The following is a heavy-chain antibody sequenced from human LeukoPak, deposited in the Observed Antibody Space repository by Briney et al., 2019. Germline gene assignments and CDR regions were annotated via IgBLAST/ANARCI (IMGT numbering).Heavy chain of an antibody. J-gene: IGHJ6*02. V-gene: IGHV4-34*01. CDR2: INHGGGT. Sequence: SETLSLTCAVYGGSFSGYYWTWIRQSPGKGLEWIGQINHGGGTNYNPSLKSRVTISVDTSKNQFSLKLSSVTAADTAVYYCARHQTSSGWYPDYYYGMDVWGQGTTVTVSS. D-gene: IGHD6-19*01. CDR3: ARHQTSSGWYPDYYYGMDV. CDR1: GGSFSGYY.